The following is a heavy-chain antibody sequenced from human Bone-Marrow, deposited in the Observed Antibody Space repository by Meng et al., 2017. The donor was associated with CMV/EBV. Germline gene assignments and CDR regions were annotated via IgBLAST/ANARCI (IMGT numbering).Heavy chain of an antibody. D-gene: IGHD3-3*01. CDR1: GFTFSSYS. Sequence: GESLKISCAASGFTFSSYSMNWVRQAPGKGLEWVSYISSSSSYIYYADSVKGRFTISRDNAKNSLYLQMNSLRAEDTAVYYCARPQNYDFWSGYRPYYYYGMDVWGQGTTVTVSS. CDR2: ISSSSSYI. J-gene: IGHJ6*02. CDR3: ARPQNYDFWSGYRPYYYYGMDV. V-gene: IGHV3-21*05.